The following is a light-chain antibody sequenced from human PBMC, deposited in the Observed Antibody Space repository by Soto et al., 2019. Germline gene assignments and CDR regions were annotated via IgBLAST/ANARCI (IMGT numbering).Light chain of an antibody. CDR2: GAS. CDR1: QNIDMY. Sequence: DIHMTQAPSSLSASVGDTVTITCRASQNIDMYLNWYQQKPGKAPRVLISGASNLQSGVPSRFSGSGSGTDFTLTINSLQPEDFAVYCSQQGNNSALTFGGGTTGQIK. CDR3: QQGNNSALT. V-gene: IGKV1-39*01. J-gene: IGKJ4*01.